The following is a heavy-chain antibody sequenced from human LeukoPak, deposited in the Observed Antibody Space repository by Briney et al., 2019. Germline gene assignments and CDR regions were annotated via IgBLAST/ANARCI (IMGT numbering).Heavy chain of an antibody. CDR1: GFTFSSYT. Sequence: GGSLRLSCAASGFTFSSYTMYWVRQAPGKGLEWVAVISYDGSNKYYADSVKGRFTITRDNSKNTLYLQMNSLRAEDTAVYYCARGDLDGRVLGEGYYYYYGMDVWGQGTTVTVSS. D-gene: IGHD1-26*01. CDR3: ARGDLDGRVLGEGYYYYYGMDV. CDR2: ISYDGSNK. V-gene: IGHV3-30-3*01. J-gene: IGHJ6*02.